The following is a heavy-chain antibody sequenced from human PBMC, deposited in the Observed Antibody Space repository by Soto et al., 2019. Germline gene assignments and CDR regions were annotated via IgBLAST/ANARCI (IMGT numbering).Heavy chain of an antibody. CDR3: ARDGGQGTMMGPGAHGVFDI. CDR1: GGTFSSYA. J-gene: IGHJ3*02. CDR2: IIPIFGTA. Sequence: SVKVACKASGGTFSSYAISWVRQAPGQGLEWMGGIIPIFGTANYAQKFQGRVTITADESTSTAYMELSSLRSEDTAVYYCARDGGQGTMMGPGAHGVFDIWGQGTIVTVSS. V-gene: IGHV1-69*13. D-gene: IGHD3-22*01.